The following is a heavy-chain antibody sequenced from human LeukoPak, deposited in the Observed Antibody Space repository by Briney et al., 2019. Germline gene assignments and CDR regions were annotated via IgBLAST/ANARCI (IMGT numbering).Heavy chain of an antibody. CDR3: AHRRYDYVWGSYRSPRFDY. CDR1: GFSLSTSGGG. V-gene: IGHV2-5*02. J-gene: IGHJ4*02. CDR2: SYWDDDK. D-gene: IGHD3-16*02. Sequence: SGPTLVNPTQTLTLTSTFSGFSLSTSGGGVGWVRQPPGKALEWLALSYWDDDKRYSPSLKSRLTITKDTSKNQVVLTMTSMDPVDTATYYCAHRRYDYVWGSYRSPRFDYWGQGTLVTVSS.